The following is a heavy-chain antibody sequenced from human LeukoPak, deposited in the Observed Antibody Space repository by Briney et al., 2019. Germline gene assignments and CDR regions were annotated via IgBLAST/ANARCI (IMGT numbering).Heavy chain of an antibody. Sequence: ASVKVSCKASGYSFTGYYIHWVRQAPGQGLEWMGWINPNSGGTNYAQKFQGRVTMTRDTSISTAYMELSRLRSDDTAVYYCTRGDIVVLPAGIPHNWFDPWGQGTLVTVSS. D-gene: IGHD2-2*02. CDR3: TRGDIVVLPAGIPHNWFDP. J-gene: IGHJ5*02. CDR2: INPNSGGT. CDR1: GYSFTGYY. V-gene: IGHV1-2*02.